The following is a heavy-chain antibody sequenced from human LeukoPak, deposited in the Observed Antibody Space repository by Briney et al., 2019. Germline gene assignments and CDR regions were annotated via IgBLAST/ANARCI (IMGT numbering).Heavy chain of an antibody. CDR3: VRGGNWVNTWFDP. D-gene: IGHD7-27*01. CDR2: ICRYESRI. Sequence: PGESLRLSCAASGFTFSNYWMHWVRQAPGKGLVWVSRICRYESRIYYADSVKGRFTISRDNAKNTLYLQMNSLRAEDTAVYYCVRGGNWVNTWFDPWGQGTLVTV. CDR1: GFTFSNYW. V-gene: IGHV3-74*01. J-gene: IGHJ5*02.